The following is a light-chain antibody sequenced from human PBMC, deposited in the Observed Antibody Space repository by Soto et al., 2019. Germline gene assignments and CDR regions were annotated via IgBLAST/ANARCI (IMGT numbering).Light chain of an antibody. CDR1: QSISSW. CDR2: KAS. CDR3: QQYNSYSGT. Sequence: DIQMTQSPSTLSASVVDRVTITCRASQSISSWLAWYQQKPGKAPKLLIYKASSLESGVPSRFSGSGSGTEFTLTISSLQPDDFATYYRQQYNSYSGTFGQGTKVDIK. J-gene: IGKJ1*01. V-gene: IGKV1-5*03.